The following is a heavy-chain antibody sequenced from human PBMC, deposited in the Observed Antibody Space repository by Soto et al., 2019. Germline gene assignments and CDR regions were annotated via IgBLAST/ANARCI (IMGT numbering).Heavy chain of an antibody. CDR1: GYTFISFY. CDR3: ARLATVTPPYYFDY. V-gene: IGHV1-46*01. CDR2: INPSGGST. D-gene: IGHD4-17*01. Sequence: ASVKVSCKASGYTFISFYVHWVRQAPGQGLEWMGVINPSGGSTAYAQKFQGRVTMTRDTSTSTVYMELSSLRSEDTAVYYCARLATVTPPYYFDYWGQGTLVTVSS. J-gene: IGHJ4*02.